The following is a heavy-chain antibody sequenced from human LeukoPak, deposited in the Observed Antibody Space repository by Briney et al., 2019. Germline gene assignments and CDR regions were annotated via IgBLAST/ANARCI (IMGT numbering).Heavy chain of an antibody. CDR3: AKEVIPHFDY. CDR2: ISSSADST. V-gene: IGHV3-23*01. J-gene: IGHJ4*02. Sequence: PGGSLRLSCAASGFIFSDFAMSWVRQAPGKGLEWVSAISSSADSTYYADSVKGRFTISRDNSKNTLYLQMNSLRAEDTAVYYCAKEVIPHFDYWGQGALVTVSS. CDR1: GFIFSDFA.